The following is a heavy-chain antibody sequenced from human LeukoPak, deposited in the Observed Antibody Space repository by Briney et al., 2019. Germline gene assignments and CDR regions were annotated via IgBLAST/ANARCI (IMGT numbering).Heavy chain of an antibody. CDR2: ISYDGSNK. J-gene: IGHJ4*02. CDR1: GFTFSSYA. CDR3: AKPSSSSDFDY. V-gene: IGHV3-30-3*02. D-gene: IGHD6-13*01. Sequence: GGSLRLSCAASGFTFSSYAMHWVRQAPGKGLEWVAVISYDGSNKYYADSVKGRFTISRDNSKNTLYLQMNSLRAEDTAVYYCAKPSSSSDFDYWGQGTLVTVSS.